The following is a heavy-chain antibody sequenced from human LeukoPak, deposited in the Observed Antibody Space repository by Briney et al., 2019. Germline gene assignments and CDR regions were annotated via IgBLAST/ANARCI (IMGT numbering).Heavy chain of an antibody. J-gene: IGHJ3*02. D-gene: IGHD3-9*01. CDR3: ARVRYGGAFDI. CDR2: FYVGGAT. Sequence: PGGSLRLSCAVSGFSVTNNYMSWVRQAPGKGLEWVSVFYVGGATYYADSVKGRFTISRENAKNSLYLQMNSLRAGDTAVYYCARVRYGGAFDIWGQGTMVTVSS. V-gene: IGHV3-53*01. CDR1: GFSVTNNY.